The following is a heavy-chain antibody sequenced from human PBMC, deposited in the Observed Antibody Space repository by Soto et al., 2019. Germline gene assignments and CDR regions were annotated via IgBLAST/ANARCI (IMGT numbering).Heavy chain of an antibody. Sequence: QTLSLTCAISVDSVSSNSAAWNWIRQSPSRGLEWLGRTYYRSKWYNDYAVSVKSRITINPDTSKNQFSLQLNSVTPEDTAVYYCARAGAGYSSGWYSSLDYYYGMDVWGQGTTVTVSS. D-gene: IGHD6-19*01. CDR2: TYYRSKWYN. CDR3: ARAGAGYSSGWYSSLDYYYGMDV. CDR1: VDSVSSNSAA. V-gene: IGHV6-1*01. J-gene: IGHJ6*02.